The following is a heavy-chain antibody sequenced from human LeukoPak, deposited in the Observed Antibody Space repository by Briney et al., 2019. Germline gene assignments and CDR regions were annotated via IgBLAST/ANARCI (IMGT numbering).Heavy chain of an antibody. Sequence: AASVKVSCKASGYTFRNYAIHWVRQTPGQRPEWMGWINAGNGIAKYSQNFQGGVTITRDTSANTAYMELSSLTSEDTAMYYCARGYDTSGYSDSFDIWGQGTMVTVSS. CDR3: ARGYDTSGYSDSFDI. D-gene: IGHD3-22*01. J-gene: IGHJ3*02. CDR2: INAGNGIA. V-gene: IGHV1-3*01. CDR1: GYTFRNYA.